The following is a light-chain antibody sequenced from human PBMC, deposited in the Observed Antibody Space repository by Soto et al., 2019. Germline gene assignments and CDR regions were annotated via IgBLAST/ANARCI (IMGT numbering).Light chain of an antibody. J-gene: IGLJ1*01. CDR1: TSDVGAYNY. Sequence: QSALTQPASVSGSPGQSITISCTVSTSDVGAYNYVSWYKHHPGQAPQLMIYEVSNRPSGVSNRFSGSKSGNTASLTISGLQADDEGDYYCSSKTSSSSPFVFGTGTKVTV. CDR3: SSKTSSSSPFV. V-gene: IGLV2-14*01. CDR2: EVS.